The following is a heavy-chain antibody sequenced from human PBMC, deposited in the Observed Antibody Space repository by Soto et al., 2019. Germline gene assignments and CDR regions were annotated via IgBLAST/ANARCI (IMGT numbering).Heavy chain of an antibody. CDR3: ARDHPYSSGWYFDY. CDR1: GYTFASYD. CDR2: ISAYNGNT. J-gene: IGHJ4*02. D-gene: IGHD6-19*01. Sequence: GTSVEPCCKASGYTFASYDSSWVRQATGQGLEWMGWISAYNGNTNYAQKLQGRVTMTTDTSTSTAYMELRSLRSDDTAVYYCARDHPYSSGWYFDYWGQGTLVTVS. V-gene: IGHV1-18*01.